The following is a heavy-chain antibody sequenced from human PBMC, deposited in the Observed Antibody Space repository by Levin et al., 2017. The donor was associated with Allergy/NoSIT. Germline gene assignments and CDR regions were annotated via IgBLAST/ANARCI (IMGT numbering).Heavy chain of an antibody. Sequence: SQTLSLTCAVYGGSFSGYYWSWIRQPPGKGLEWIGEINHSGSTNYNPSLKSRVTISVDTSKNQFSLKLSSVTAADTAVYYCATYSGTLDHLLDYYYMDVWGKGTTVTVSS. D-gene: IGHD2-15*01. V-gene: IGHV4-34*01. CDR1: GGSFSGYY. CDR3: ATYSGTLDHLLDYYYMDV. J-gene: IGHJ6*03. CDR2: INHSGST.